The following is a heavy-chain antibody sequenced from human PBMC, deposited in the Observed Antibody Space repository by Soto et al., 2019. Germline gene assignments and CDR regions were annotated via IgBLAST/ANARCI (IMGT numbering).Heavy chain of an antibody. Sequence: GVLRLSCAASGFTFSSYAMSWVRQAPGKGLEWVSAISGSGGSTYYADSVKGRFTISRDNSKNTLYLQMNSLRAEDTAVYYCAVYCSSTSCYRDWFDPWGQGTLVTVYS. V-gene: IGHV3-23*01. J-gene: IGHJ5*02. D-gene: IGHD2-2*02. CDR3: AVYCSSTSCYRDWFDP. CDR2: ISGSGGST. CDR1: GFTFSSYA.